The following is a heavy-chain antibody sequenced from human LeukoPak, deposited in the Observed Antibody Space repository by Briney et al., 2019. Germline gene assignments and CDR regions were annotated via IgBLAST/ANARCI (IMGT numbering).Heavy chain of an antibody. D-gene: IGHD5-18*01. CDR3: AKLNGVATAMRAFDY. J-gene: IGHJ4*02. Sequence: GGSLRLSCSASGFTFSIYAMSSVRQAPGRGRGRGSAISGSGGSTYYADSAKGRSPSSKDNSKNRLYLQMNSVRAEDTAVYYCAKLNGVATAMRAFDYWGQGTLVTVSS. CDR2: ISGSGGST. CDR1: GFTFSIYA. V-gene: IGHV3-23*01.